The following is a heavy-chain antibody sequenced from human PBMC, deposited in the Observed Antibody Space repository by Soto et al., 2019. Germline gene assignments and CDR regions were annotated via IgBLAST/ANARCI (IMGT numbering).Heavy chain of an antibody. J-gene: IGHJ4*02. CDR3: ARGGYNWNYGTDY. CDR2: IYYRGST. CDR1: GGSISNYY. D-gene: IGHD1-7*01. V-gene: IGHV4-59*01. Sequence: QVQLQESGPGLVKPSETLSLTCIVSGGSISNYYWSWIRQPPGKGLEWIGDIYYRGSTNYNHSLKSRVTISVHTAKNQFSLELSSVTAADTAVYYCARGGYNWNYGTDYWGKGTLVTVSS.